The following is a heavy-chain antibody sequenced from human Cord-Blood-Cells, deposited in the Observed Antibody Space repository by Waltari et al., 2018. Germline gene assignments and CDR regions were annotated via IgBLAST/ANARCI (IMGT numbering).Heavy chain of an antibody. V-gene: IGHV1-3*01. D-gene: IGHD3-22*01. Sequence: QVQLVQSGEEVKKPGASVKVSCKASGYTFTSFAMHSVRQAPGQRLEWMGRINAGNGNTKYSQKFQGRVTITRDTSASTAYMELSSLRSEDTAVYYCARDQYDSSGYYYYWGQGTLVTVSS. CDR1: GYTFTSFA. CDR3: ARDQYDSSGYYYY. CDR2: INAGNGNT. J-gene: IGHJ4*02.